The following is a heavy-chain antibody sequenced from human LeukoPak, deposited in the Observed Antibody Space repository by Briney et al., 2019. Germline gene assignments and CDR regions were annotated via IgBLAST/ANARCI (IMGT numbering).Heavy chain of an antibody. Sequence: PSETLSLTCTVSGDSISSYYWSWIRQPAGKGLEWVGRMYSGGNTNYNPSLKSRVTMSVDTSKSQFSLMLSSVTAADTAVYYCATDIVVVVAAGGENAFDIWGQGTMVTVSS. CDR2: MYSGGNT. V-gene: IGHV4-4*07. CDR1: GDSISSYY. CDR3: ATDIVVVVAAGGENAFDI. J-gene: IGHJ3*02. D-gene: IGHD2-15*01.